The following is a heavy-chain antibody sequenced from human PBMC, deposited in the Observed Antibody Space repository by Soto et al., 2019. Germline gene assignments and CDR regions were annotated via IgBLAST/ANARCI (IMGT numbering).Heavy chain of an antibody. CDR2: IYYSGST. D-gene: IGHD2-15*01. CDR3: ARHVRDCSGGSCYRDDTFYTDY. V-gene: IGHV4-39*01. J-gene: IGHJ4*02. Sequence: SETLSLTCTVSGGSISSSSYYWGWIRQPPGKGLEWIGSIYYSGSTYYNPSLKSRVTISVDTSKNQFSLKLSSVTAADTAVYYCARHVRDCSGGSCYRDDTFYTDYWGQGTLVTVSS. CDR1: GGSISSSSYY.